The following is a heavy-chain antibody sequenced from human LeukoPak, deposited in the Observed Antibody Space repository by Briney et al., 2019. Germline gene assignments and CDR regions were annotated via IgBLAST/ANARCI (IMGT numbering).Heavy chain of an antibody. CDR3: ARGIKCTSCETYYYMDV. D-gene: IGHD2-2*01. V-gene: IGHV1-18*01. J-gene: IGHJ6*03. CDR2: ISAYNGNT. CDR1: GYTFTSYG. Sequence: GASVKVSCKASGYTFTSYGISWVRQAPGQGLEWMGWISAYNGNTNYAQKLQGRVTMTTDTSTSAAYMELRSLRSDDTAVYYCARGIKCTSCETYYYMDVWGKGTTVTVSS.